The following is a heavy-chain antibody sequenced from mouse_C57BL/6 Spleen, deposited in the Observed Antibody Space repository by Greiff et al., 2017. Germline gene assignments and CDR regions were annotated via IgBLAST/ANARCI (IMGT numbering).Heavy chain of an antibody. V-gene: IGHV1-69*01. CDR2: IDPSDSYT. D-gene: IGHD3-2*02. CDR3: ARGGAQALAY. Sequence: QVQLQQPGAELVMPGASVKLSCKASGYTFTSYWMHWVKQRPGQGLEWIGEIDPSDSYTNYNQKFKGKSTLTVDKSSSTAYMKLSSLTSEDSAVYYCARGGAQALAYWGQGTLVTVSA. CDR1: GYTFTSYW. J-gene: IGHJ3*01.